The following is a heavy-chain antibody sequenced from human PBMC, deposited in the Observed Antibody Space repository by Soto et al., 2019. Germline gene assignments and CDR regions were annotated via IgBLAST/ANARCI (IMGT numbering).Heavy chain of an antibody. D-gene: IGHD6-13*01. CDR3: VKGLLNGRWYAAD. Sequence: EVHLLESGGVLVQPGESLRLSCETSGFTFTNCVMTWVRQPPGKRLEWVSVITTNGHTDYADSVKGRFTISRDNSKNTVYLQMNSLRAEDTAIYYCVKGLLNGRWYAADWGQGTLVTVSS. J-gene: IGHJ4*02. V-gene: IGHV3-23*01. CDR2: ITTNGHT. CDR1: GFTFTNCV.